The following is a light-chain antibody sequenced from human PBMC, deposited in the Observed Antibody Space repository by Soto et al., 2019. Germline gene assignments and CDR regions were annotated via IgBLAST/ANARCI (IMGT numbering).Light chain of an antibody. J-gene: IGKJ1*01. CDR2: GAS. Sequence: EIVMTQPPSTLSVSPGERVTLSCRASQSVSSNLAWYQQKPGQAPRLLIYGASTRATGIPARFSGSGSGTEFTLTISSLQSEDFAVYYCQHYNNWLRTFGQGTKVDIK. V-gene: IGKV3-15*01. CDR3: QHYNNWLRT. CDR1: QSVSSN.